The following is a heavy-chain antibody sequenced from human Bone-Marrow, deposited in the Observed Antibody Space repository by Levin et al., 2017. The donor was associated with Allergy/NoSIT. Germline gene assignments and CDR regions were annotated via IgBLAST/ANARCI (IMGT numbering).Heavy chain of an antibody. CDR3: ARDAVAGHDY. CDR2: IKLDGSEQ. J-gene: IGHJ4*02. D-gene: IGHD6-19*01. Sequence: QAGGSLRLSCAVSGFTFSDYLMSWVRQAPGKGLEWLANIKLDGSEQFYVDSVEGRFTISRDNAKNSLYLQMSSLRVEDTAVYYCARDAVAGHDYWGQGTLVTVSS. CDR1: GFTFSDYL. V-gene: IGHV3-7*01.